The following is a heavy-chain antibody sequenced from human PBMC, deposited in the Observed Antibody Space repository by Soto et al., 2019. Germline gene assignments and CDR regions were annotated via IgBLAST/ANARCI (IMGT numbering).Heavy chain of an antibody. D-gene: IGHD3-10*01. V-gene: IGHV1-46*03. CDR1: GYTFTSYG. J-gene: IGHJ5*02. CDR3: ARGLEVTMVRGSYPGSFDP. Sequence: ASVKVSCKASGYTFTSYGISWVRQAPGQGLEWMGIINPSSGSTSYAQKFQGRVTMTRDTSTSTVYMELSSLRSEDTAVYYCARGLEVTMVRGSYPGSFDPWGQGTLVTVSS. CDR2: INPSSGST.